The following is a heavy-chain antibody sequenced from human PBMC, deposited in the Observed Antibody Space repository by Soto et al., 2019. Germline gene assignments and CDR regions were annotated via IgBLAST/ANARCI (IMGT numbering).Heavy chain of an antibody. J-gene: IGHJ4*02. V-gene: IGHV1-2*02. D-gene: IGHD3-22*01. CDR3: ALDAGYYDSSGYPSSL. CDR1: GYTFSDYY. CDR2: ISPKSGGA. Sequence: ASVKVSCKAGGYTFSDYYIQWVRQAPGQGLEYMGWISPKSGGAAYAQKFRGRVTMTRDTSTSTAYMELRSLRSDDTAVYYCALDAGYYDSSGYPSSLWGQGTLVTVSS.